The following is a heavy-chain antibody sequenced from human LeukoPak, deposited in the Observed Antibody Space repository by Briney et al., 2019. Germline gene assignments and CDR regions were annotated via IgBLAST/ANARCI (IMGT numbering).Heavy chain of an antibody. V-gene: IGHV3-9*01. CDR3: ARDFCTGCNYYFYGMDV. CDR2: ISANSANI. J-gene: IGHJ6*02. CDR1: GFTFEDYV. D-gene: IGHD2-2*01. Sequence: PGRSLRLSCAASGFTFEDYVMHWVRQAPGRGLEWVSGISANSANIGYADSVKGRFTLSRDNDKNSLYLQMNSLRTEDTALYYCARDFCTGCNYYFYGMDVWGRGTTVTVSS.